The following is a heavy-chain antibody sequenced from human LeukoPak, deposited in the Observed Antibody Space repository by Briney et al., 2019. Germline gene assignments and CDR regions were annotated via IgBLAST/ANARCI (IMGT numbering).Heavy chain of an antibody. J-gene: IGHJ4*02. V-gene: IGHV3-48*01. Sequence: AGSLRLSCAASGFTFSSYAMSWVRQAPGKGLKWISYLSRSTTTISYADSVKGRFTISRDNAKNSLYLQMNSLRAEDTAMYYCAREVLTTDTADYYDSSGPGDYWGQGTLVTVS. CDR2: LSRSTTTI. D-gene: IGHD3-22*01. CDR1: GFTFSSYA. CDR3: AREVLTTDTADYYDSSGPGDY.